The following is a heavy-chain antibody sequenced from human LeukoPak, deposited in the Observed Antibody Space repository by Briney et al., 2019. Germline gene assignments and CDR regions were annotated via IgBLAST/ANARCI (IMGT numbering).Heavy chain of an antibody. CDR2: IYYSGST. CDR1: GGSISSSSYY. D-gene: IGHD1-1*01. Sequence: SETLSLTCTVSGGSISSSSYYWGWIRQAPGKGLEWVGSIYYSGSTHYNPSLKSRVTISVDTSKNQFPLKLSSVTAADTAVYYCASHHYNMDVWGQGTTVTVSS. V-gene: IGHV4-39*01. CDR3: ASHHYNMDV. J-gene: IGHJ6*02.